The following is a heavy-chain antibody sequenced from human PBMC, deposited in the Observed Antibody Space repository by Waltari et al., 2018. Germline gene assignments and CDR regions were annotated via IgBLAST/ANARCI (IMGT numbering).Heavy chain of an antibody. CDR2: ISAYNGNT. J-gene: IGHJ4*02. CDR3: ARGGYYYDSSGYLVNYFDY. D-gene: IGHD3-22*01. CDR1: GDTFTSYG. Sequence: QVQLVQSGAEVKKPGASVKVSCKASGDTFTSYGISWVRQAPGQGLEWMGWISAYNGNTNYAQKLQGRVTMTTDTSTSTAYMELRSLRSDDTAVYYCARGGYYYDSSGYLVNYFDYWGQGTLVTVSS. V-gene: IGHV1-18*01.